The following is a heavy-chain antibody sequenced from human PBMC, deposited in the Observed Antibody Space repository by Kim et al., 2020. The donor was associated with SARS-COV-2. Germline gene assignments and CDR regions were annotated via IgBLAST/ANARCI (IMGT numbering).Heavy chain of an antibody. CDR1: GYTFTTYA. CDR3: GSLSGEATGGFDI. D-gene: IGHD2-8*02. CDR2: INAGTGHT. V-gene: IGHV1-3*01. J-gene: IGHJ3*02. Sequence: ASVKVSCKASGYTFTTYAVHWVRQAPGQRLEWMGWINAGTGHTKYSQQFQGRVTITMDTSASTTYMELSSLRSEDTAVYYCGSLSGEATGGFDIWGQGTMVTVSS.